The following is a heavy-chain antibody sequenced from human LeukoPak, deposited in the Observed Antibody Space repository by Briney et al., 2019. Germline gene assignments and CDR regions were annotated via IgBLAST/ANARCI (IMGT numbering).Heavy chain of an antibody. Sequence: PSETLSLTCTVSGGSISSYYWSWIRQPPGKGLEWIGYIYYSGSTYYNPSLKSRVTISVDTSKNQFSLKLSSVTAADTAVYYCARVDCSGGSCYHFDYWGQGTLVTVSS. CDR1: GGSISSYY. CDR2: IYYSGST. CDR3: ARVDCSGGSCYHFDY. V-gene: IGHV4-59*01. D-gene: IGHD2-15*01. J-gene: IGHJ4*02.